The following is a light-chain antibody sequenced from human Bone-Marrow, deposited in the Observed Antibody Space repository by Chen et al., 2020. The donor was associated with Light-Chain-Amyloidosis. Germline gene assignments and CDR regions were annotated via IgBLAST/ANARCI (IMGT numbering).Light chain of an antibody. CDR2: DDS. CDR3: QVWDRSSDRPV. V-gene: IGLV3-21*02. Sequence: SYVLTQPSSVSVAPGQTATIACGGNNIGSTSVHWYQQTPGQAPLLVVYDDSDRPAGIPERVSGANSGNTATLTISRVEAGDEADYYCQVWDRSSDRPVFGGGTKLTGL. J-gene: IGLJ3*02. CDR1: NIGSTS.